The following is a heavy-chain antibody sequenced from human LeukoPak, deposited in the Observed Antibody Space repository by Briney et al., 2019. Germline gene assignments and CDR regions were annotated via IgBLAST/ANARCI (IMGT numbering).Heavy chain of an antibody. J-gene: IGHJ6*03. CDR1: GFIFNNYW. Sequence: GGSLRLSCVASGFIFNNYWMSWVRQVPGKGLEWVANMKQDGREKYLVDSVKGRFTISRDNAKNSLYLQMNSLRAEDTAVYYCARDFRSSRGHYYLDVWGKGTTVTVSS. CDR3: ARDFRSSRGHYYLDV. V-gene: IGHV3-7*01. CDR2: MKQDGREK. D-gene: IGHD6-13*01.